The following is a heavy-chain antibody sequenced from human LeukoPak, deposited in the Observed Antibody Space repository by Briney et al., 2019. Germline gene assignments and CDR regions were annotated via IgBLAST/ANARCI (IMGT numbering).Heavy chain of an antibody. CDR3: ARLTGYSYGYRYFDY. CDR2: IYPGDSDT. J-gene: IGHJ4*02. Sequence: GESLKISCKGSGYSFTSYWIGWVRQMPGKGLEYMGIIYPGDSDTRYSPSFQGQVTISADKSISTAYLQWSSLKASDTAMYYCARLTGYSYGYRYFDYWGQGTLVTVSS. CDR1: GYSFTSYW. V-gene: IGHV5-51*01. D-gene: IGHD5-18*01.